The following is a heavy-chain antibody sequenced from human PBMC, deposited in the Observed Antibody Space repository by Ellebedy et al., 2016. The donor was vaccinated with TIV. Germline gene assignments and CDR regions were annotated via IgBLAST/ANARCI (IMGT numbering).Heavy chain of an antibody. J-gene: IGHJ3*02. CDR3: ARHGDYYAFDI. CDR2: INHGGST. CDR1: GGSFNIYY. V-gene: IGHV4-34*01. Sequence: GSLRLSXAVSGGSFNIYYWTWIRQPPGKGLEWIGEINHGGSTNYNPSLKSRVTISVDTSKNQFSLKLSSVTAADTAVYYCARHGDYYAFDIWGQGTMVTVSS. D-gene: IGHD4-17*01.